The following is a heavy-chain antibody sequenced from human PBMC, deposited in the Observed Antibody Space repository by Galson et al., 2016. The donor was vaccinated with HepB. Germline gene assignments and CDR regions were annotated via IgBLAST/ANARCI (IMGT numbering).Heavy chain of an antibody. CDR1: GDSFTKYW. D-gene: IGHD3-22*01. V-gene: IGHV5-51*01. CDR2: IYPGDSDT. Sequence: QSGAEVKKPGESLKISCKGSGDSFTKYWIDWVRQMHGKGLEWMGIIYPGDSDTRYSPSFQGQVTISADKSISTAYLQWSSLKASDTAMYYCAQSGAKVRGYYAWWGQGTLGAVSS. J-gene: IGHJ4*02. CDR3: AQSGAKVRGYYAW.